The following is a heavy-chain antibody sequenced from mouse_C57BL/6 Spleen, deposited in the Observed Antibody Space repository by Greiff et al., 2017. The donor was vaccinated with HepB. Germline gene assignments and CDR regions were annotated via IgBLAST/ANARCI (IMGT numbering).Heavy chain of an antibody. CDR1: GFNIKDDY. V-gene: IGHV14-4*01. Sequence: VQLKESGAELVRPGASVKLSCTASGFNIKDDYMHWVKQRPEQGLEWIGWIDPENGDTEYASKFQGKATITADTSSNTAYLQLSSLTSKDTAVYYCTQTAPMAYWGQGTLVTVSA. J-gene: IGHJ3*01. CDR2: IDPENGDT. D-gene: IGHD3-2*01. CDR3: TQTAPMAY.